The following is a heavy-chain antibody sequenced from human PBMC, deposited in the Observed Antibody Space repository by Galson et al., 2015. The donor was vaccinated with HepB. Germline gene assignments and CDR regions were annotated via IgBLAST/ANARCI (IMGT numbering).Heavy chain of an antibody. V-gene: IGHV1-46*03. D-gene: IGHD3-10*01. J-gene: IGHJ3*02. CDR2: INTSGGST. CDR1: GYTFTSYY. CDR3: ASLLEGPLYYYGSGSYPSPQGHRVDAFDI. Sequence: SVKVSCKASGYTFTSYYMHWVRQAPGQGLEWMGIINTSGGSTSYAQKFQGRVTMTRDTSTSTVYMELSSLRSEDTAVYYCASLLEGPLYYYGSGSYPSPQGHRVDAFDIWGQGTMVTVSS.